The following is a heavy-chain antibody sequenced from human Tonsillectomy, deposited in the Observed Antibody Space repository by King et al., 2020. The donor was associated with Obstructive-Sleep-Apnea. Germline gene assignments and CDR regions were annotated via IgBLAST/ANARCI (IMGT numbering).Heavy chain of an antibody. Sequence: VQLVESGSELKKPGASVKISCKTSGYTFTRYAMNWVRQAPGQGPEWMGWINTNTGNATYAQGFTGRFGFSLDTAVSTAYLQISSLKAEETAVYYCAREGHDTGGYYQYYFDLWGRGTLVTVSS. CDR3: AREGHDTGGYYQYYFDL. CDR1: GYTFTRYA. J-gene: IGHJ2*01. CDR2: INTNTGNA. D-gene: IGHD3-22*01. V-gene: IGHV7-4-1*02.